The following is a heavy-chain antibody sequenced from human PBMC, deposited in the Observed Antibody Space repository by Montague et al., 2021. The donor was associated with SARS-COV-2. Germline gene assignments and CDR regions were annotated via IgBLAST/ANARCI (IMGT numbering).Heavy chain of an antibody. CDR2: INNSGST. J-gene: IGHJ4*02. CDR3: ASAPIYRSSWYAYFDY. Sequence: SETLSLTCTVSGDSMNNYYWSWIRQPPEKGLDWIWYINNSGSTHXXPSLHSQVTLSKDTSKNQFSLRLTSVTAADTAMYFCASAPIYRSSWYAYFDYWGQGTLVTVSS. CDR1: GDSMNNYY. V-gene: IGHV4-59*01. D-gene: IGHD6-13*01.